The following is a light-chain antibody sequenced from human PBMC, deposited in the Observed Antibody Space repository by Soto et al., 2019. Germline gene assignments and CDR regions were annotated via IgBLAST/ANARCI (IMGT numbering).Light chain of an antibody. Sequence: QSALTQPPSASGSPGQSVTISCTGTSRDVGVYNYVSWYQQHPGKAPKLMIYEVSKRPSGVPDRFSGSKSGNTASLTVSDLQAEDEADYYCSSYAGSYVWLFGGGTKVTVL. J-gene: IGLJ3*02. CDR2: EVS. CDR1: SRDVGVYNY. V-gene: IGLV2-8*01. CDR3: SSYAGSYVWL.